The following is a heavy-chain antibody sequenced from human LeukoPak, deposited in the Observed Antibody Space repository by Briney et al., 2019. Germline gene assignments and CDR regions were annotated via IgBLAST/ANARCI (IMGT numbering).Heavy chain of an antibody. CDR3: AKDIAAATRRDYYYYGLDV. CDR2: ISYDGSNK. D-gene: IGHD2-15*01. J-gene: IGHJ6*02. Sequence: PGRPLRLSRAASEFTFTNYGMHWVRQAPGKRLEWVAVISYDGSNKHSADSVKGRFTISRDNSRNTLYLQMNSLRAEDTAVYYCAKDIAAATRRDYYYYGLDVWGQGTTVTVSS. V-gene: IGHV3-30*18. CDR1: EFTFTNYG.